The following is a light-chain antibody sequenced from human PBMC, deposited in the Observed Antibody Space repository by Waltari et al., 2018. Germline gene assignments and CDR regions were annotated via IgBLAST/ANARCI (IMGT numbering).Light chain of an antibody. V-gene: IGLV3-21*02. CDR2: EDS. CDR3: QVWDSRDDVV. Sequence: YFVTQPPSVSVAPGQTARLTCGGNIIGSKSVQWYQQKPGQAPVLVVYEDSVRPSGIPERFSGSNSGNTATLTITRVEAGDEADYYCQVWDSRDDVVFGAGTKLTVV. J-gene: IGLJ3*02. CDR1: IIGSKS.